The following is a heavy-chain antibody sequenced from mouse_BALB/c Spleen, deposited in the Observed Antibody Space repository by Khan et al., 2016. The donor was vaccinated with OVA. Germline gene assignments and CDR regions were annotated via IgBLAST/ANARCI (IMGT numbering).Heavy chain of an antibody. D-gene: IGHD2-14*01. Sequence: VQLQESGAELARPGASVKMSCKASGYTFTSYSMHWIRQRPGQALEWIGHINPGNNYSNYNQNFKDKATLIVDKSSSTSYMQLSSLTSEDSAVYYCVSEGAYQRSDGWFAYWGQGTLVTVSA. V-gene: IGHV1-4*01. J-gene: IGHJ3*01. CDR1: GYTFTSYS. CDR2: INPGNNYS. CDR3: VSEGAYQRSDGWFAY.